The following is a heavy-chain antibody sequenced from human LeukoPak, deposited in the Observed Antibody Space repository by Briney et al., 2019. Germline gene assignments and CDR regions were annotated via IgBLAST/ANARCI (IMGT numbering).Heavy chain of an antibody. CDR1: GFTFSDYY. D-gene: IGHD5-18*01. Sequence: GGSLRLSCAASGFTFSDYYMSWIRQAPGKGLEGVSYISSSGSTIYYADSVKGRFTISRDNAKNSLYLQMNSLRAEDTAVYYCARDRDVDTAMVLFDHWGQGTLVTVSS. V-gene: IGHV3-11*01. CDR2: ISSSGSTI. CDR3: ARDRDVDTAMVLFDH. J-gene: IGHJ5*02.